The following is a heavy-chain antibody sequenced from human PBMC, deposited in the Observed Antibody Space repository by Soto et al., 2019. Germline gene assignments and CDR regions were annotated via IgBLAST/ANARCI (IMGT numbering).Heavy chain of an antibody. J-gene: IGHJ6*02. D-gene: IGHD3-22*01. CDR1: GFTFSSYG. CDR2: IWYDGSNK. CDR3: ARDPDSSGYYVYYYYYGMDV. Sequence: GGSLRLSCAASGFTFSSYGMHWVRQAPGKGLEWVAVIWYDGSNKYYADSVKGRFTISRDNSKNTLYLQMNSLRAEDTAVYYCARDPDSSGYYVYYYYYGMDVWGQGTTVTVSS. V-gene: IGHV3-33*01.